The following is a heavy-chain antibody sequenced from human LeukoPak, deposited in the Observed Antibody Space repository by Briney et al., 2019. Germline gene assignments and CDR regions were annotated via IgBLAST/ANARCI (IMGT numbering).Heavy chain of an antibody. J-gene: IGHJ4*02. D-gene: IGHD6-13*01. V-gene: IGHV3-9*01. CDR2: ISWNSGSI. CDR1: GFNFDDCA. Sequence: GRSLTLSCAASGFNFDDCAMHWVRQAPGKGLEWVSGISWNSGSITYADSVKGRFTISRDSAKNSLFLQMNSLRAEDTAFYYCARGAVAAAGLFDYWGQGTLVTVSS. CDR3: ARGAVAAAGLFDY.